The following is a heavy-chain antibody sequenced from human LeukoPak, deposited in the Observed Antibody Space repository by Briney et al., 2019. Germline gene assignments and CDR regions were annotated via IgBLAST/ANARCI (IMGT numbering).Heavy chain of an antibody. D-gene: IGHD6-19*01. Sequence: ASVKVSCKASGYTFTGYYMHWVRQAPGQGLEWMGWINPNSGGTNYAQKFQGRVTMTRDTSISTGYMELSRLRSDDTAVYYCARGQGYSSGWPYYFDYWGQGTLVTVSS. V-gene: IGHV1-2*02. CDR1: GYTFTGYY. CDR2: INPNSGGT. CDR3: ARGQGYSSGWPYYFDY. J-gene: IGHJ4*02.